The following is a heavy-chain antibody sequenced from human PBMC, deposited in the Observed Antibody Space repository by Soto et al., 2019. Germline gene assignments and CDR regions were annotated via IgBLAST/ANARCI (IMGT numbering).Heavy chain of an antibody. V-gene: IGHV3-30-3*01. CDR1: GFTFSSYA. J-gene: IGHJ4*02. CDR2: ISYGGSNR. CDR3: TMLGYCSSTSFYHLDS. D-gene: IGHD2-2*01. Sequence: PGGSLRLSCAASGFTFSSYAMHWVRQAPGKGLEWVAVISYGGSNRYYADSVKGRFTISRDNSKNTLYLQMNSLRAEDTAVYYCTMLGYCSSTSFYHLDSCAQETL.